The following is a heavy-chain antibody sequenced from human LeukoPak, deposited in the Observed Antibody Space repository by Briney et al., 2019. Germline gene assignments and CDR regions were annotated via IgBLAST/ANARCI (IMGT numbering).Heavy chain of an antibody. Sequence: TGGSLRLSCAASGFTFDDYAMHWVRQAPGKGLEWVSGISWNSGSIGYADSVKGRFTISRDNAKNSLYLQMNSLRAEDTALYYCAKSDSSGSHGPFYYYYYGMDVWGQGTTVTVSS. D-gene: IGHD3-22*01. CDR3: AKSDSSGSHGPFYYYYYGMDV. V-gene: IGHV3-9*01. CDR2: ISWNSGSI. J-gene: IGHJ6*02. CDR1: GFTFDDYA.